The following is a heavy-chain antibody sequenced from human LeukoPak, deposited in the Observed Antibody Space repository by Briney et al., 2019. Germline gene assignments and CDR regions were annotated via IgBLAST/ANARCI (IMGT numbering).Heavy chain of an antibody. V-gene: IGHV3-53*01. CDR1: GFTVSSNY. D-gene: IGHD6-13*01. Sequence: GGSLRLSCAASGFTVSSNYMSWVRQAPGKGPEWVSVIYSDGSAYYADSVKGRFTISRDTSKNTLYLQMNSLRTEDTAVYYCARDLAAGGTYPHYWGQGTLVSVSS. J-gene: IGHJ4*02. CDR3: ARDLAAGGTYPHY. CDR2: IYSDGSA.